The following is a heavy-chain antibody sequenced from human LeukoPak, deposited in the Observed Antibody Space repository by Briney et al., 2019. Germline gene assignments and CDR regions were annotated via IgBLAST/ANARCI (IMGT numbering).Heavy chain of an antibody. Sequence: SETLSLTCTVSGVSISSYYWSWIRQPPGKGLEWIGYIYYSGSTNYNPSLKSRVAISVDTSKNQFSLKLSSVTAADTAVYYCARLLWFGESHYYMDVWGRGTTVTISS. CDR1: GVSISSYY. CDR3: ARLLWFGESHYYMDV. J-gene: IGHJ6*03. V-gene: IGHV4-59*01. CDR2: IYYSGST. D-gene: IGHD3-10*01.